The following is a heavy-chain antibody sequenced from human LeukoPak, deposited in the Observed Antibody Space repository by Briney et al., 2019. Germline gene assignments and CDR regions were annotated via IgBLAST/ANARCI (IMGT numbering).Heavy chain of an antibody. J-gene: IGHJ4*02. Sequence: SETLSLTCAVYGGSFSGYYWSWIRQPPGKGLEWIGEINHSGSTNYNPSLKSRVTISVDTSKNQFSLKLSSVTAADTAVYYCARGHYDSSGASFDYWGQGTLVTVSS. CDR1: GGSFSGYY. D-gene: IGHD3-22*01. CDR2: INHSGST. CDR3: ARGHYDSSGASFDY. V-gene: IGHV4-34*01.